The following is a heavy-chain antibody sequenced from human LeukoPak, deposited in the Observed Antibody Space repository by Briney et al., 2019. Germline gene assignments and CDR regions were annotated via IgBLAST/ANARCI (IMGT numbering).Heavy chain of an antibody. Sequence: GGSLRLSCAASGFTFDGYAMTWVRQAPGKGLEWVSSISSSGGSTYYADSVRGRFTISRDNSKNTLYLQMNSLRAEDTAIYYCAKDLVTGSLDYWGQGTLVTVSS. D-gene: IGHD3-10*01. CDR1: GFTFDGYA. CDR2: ISSSGGST. J-gene: IGHJ4*02. V-gene: IGHV3-23*01. CDR3: AKDLVTGSLDY.